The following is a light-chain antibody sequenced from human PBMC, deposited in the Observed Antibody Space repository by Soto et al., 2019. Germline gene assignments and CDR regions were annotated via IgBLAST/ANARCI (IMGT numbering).Light chain of an antibody. J-gene: IGLJ2*01. CDR3: SSYSPSHVF. CDR2: EVN. V-gene: IGLV2-8*01. CDR1: NSDIGGYNYNY. Sequence: QSVLTQPPSVSGSPGQSVTISCTGTNSDIGGYNYNYVSWYQQHPGKAPKLMIYEVNKRPSGVPDRFSGSKSGNTASLTVSGLRADDEAEYYCSSYSPSHVFFGGGTKLTVL.